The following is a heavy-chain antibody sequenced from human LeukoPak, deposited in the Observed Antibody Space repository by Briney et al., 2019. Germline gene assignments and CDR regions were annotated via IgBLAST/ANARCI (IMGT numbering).Heavy chain of an antibody. CDR1: GYTFTSYG. Sequence: ASVKVSCKASGYTFTSYGISWVRQAPGQGLEWMGWISAYNGNTNYAQKLQGRVTMTTDTSTSTAYMELRSLRSDDTAVYYCARDPQNNPVAARSWFDPWGQGTLVTVSS. V-gene: IGHV1-18*01. J-gene: IGHJ5*02. CDR2: ISAYNGNT. CDR3: ARDPQNNPVAARSWFDP. D-gene: IGHD6-19*01.